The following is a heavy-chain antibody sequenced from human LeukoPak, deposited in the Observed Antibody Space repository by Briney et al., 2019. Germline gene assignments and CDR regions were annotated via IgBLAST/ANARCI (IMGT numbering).Heavy chain of an antibody. Sequence: PGRSLRLSCAASGFTFSNYAMHWVRQAPGKGLEWVAVVSYDGSNEYYADSVKGRFTISRDNSKNTLHLQMNSLRAEDTAVYYCVKGDAVDYGGNLWAGMDVWGQGITVTVSS. CDR3: VKGDAVDYGGNLWAGMDV. D-gene: IGHD4-23*01. CDR2: VSYDGSNE. J-gene: IGHJ6*02. CDR1: GFTFSNYA. V-gene: IGHV3-30*04.